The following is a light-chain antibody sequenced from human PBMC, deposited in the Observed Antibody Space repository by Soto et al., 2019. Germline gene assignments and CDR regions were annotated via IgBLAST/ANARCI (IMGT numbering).Light chain of an antibody. J-gene: IGLJ1*01. CDR2: ANT. CDR3: QSYDSSLSGHV. V-gene: IGLV1-40*01. Sequence: QSVLTQPPSVSGAPGQRVTISCTGSSSNIGANYDVQWYQQVPGTAPKLLIHANTNRPSGVPDRFSGSKSGTSASLAITGLQAEDEADYYCQSYDSSLSGHVFGTGTKVTVL. CDR1: SSNIGANYD.